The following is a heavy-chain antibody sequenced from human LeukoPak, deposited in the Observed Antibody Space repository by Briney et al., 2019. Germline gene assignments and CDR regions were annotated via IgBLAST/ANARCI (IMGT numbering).Heavy chain of an antibody. CDR3: ARDRLTSGSYFFDY. V-gene: IGHV3-48*01. Sequence: GGSLRLSCAASAFTFSDYSMNWVRQAPGKGLEWISDISGRSSTIYYADSVRGRFTISRDNAKNSMYLQMNSLRAEDKAVYYCARDRLTSGSYFFDYWGQGTMVTVSS. CDR1: AFTFSDYS. CDR2: ISGRSSTI. D-gene: IGHD1-26*01. J-gene: IGHJ4*02.